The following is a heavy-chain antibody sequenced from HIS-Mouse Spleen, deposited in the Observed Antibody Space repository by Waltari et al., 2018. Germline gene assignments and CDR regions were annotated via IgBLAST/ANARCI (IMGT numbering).Heavy chain of an antibody. J-gene: IGHJ4*02. V-gene: IGHV4-34*01. Sequence: VQLQQWGAGLLKPSETLSLTCAVYGGSFRGHYWSWIRQPPGKGLEWIGEINHSGSTNYNPSLKSRVTISVDTSKNQFSLKLSSVTAADTAVYYCAGYNWNYGTDYWGQGTLVTVSS. CDR3: AGYNWNYGTDY. D-gene: IGHD1-7*01. CDR1: GGSFRGHY. CDR2: INHSGST.